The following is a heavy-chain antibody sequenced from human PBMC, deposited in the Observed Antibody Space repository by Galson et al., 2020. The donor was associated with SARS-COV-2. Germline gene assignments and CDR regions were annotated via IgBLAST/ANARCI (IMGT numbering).Heavy chain of an antibody. Sequence: GGSLKISCKVSGYTLTELSMHWVRQAPGKGPEWMGGFDPEDGETIYAQKFQGRVTMTEDTSTDTAYMELSSLRSEDTAVYYCDTGTPLPRGFWFDPGGQGTLGTVSS. V-gene: IGHV1-24*01. CDR2: FDPEDGET. D-gene: IGHD3-10*01. CDR1: GYTLTELS. CDR3: DTGTPLPRGFWFDP. J-gene: IGHJ5*02.